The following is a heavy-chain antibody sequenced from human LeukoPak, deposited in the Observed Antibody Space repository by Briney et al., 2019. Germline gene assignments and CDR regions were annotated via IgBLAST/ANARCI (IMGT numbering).Heavy chain of an antibody. D-gene: IGHD3-3*01. CDR2: IIPIFGTA. Sequence: SVKVSCKASGGTFSSYAISWVRQAPGQGLEWMGGIIPIFGTANYAQKFQGRVTITADESTSTAYMELSSLRSEDTAVYYCARDRSYYDFWSGYSFLGAFDIWGQGTMVTVSS. V-gene: IGHV1-69*13. CDR1: GGTFSSYA. CDR3: ARDRSYYDFWSGYSFLGAFDI. J-gene: IGHJ3*02.